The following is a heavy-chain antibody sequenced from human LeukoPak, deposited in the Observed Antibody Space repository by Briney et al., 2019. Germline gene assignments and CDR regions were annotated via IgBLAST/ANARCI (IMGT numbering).Heavy chain of an antibody. CDR2: ISWNSGSI. Sequence: GRSLRLSCAASGFTFDDYAMHWVRQAPGKGLEWVSGISWNSGSIGYADSVRDRFTISRDNAKNSLYLQMNSLRAEDTALYYCAKDMNYWGQGTLVTVSS. CDR1: GFTFDDYA. CDR3: AKDMNY. J-gene: IGHJ4*02. V-gene: IGHV3-9*01.